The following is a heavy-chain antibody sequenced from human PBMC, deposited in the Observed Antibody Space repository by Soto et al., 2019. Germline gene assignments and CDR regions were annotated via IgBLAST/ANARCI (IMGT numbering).Heavy chain of an antibody. D-gene: IGHD3-3*02. V-gene: IGHV3-23*01. Sequence: EVLLLESGGGLVQPGGSLTLSCAASGFTFSSYAMSWVRQAPGKGLEWVSAISGGGGDTTYYADSVKGRLIISKDNSKTTLYLQMSGLRAEDTAVYYCAKELAILGKGAFDMWGQGTMVTVSS. J-gene: IGHJ3*02. CDR3: AKELAILGKGAFDM. CDR2: ISGGGGDTT. CDR1: GFTFSSYA.